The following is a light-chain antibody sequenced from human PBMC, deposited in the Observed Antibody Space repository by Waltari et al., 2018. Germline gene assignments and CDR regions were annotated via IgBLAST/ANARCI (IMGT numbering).Light chain of an antibody. CDR1: QSINNY. CDR2: KAS. Sequence: DIQMTQSPSTLSAFVGDRVNITCRASQSINNYLAWYQQRPGKAPNLLIYKASSLESGVPSRFSGSGSGTEFTLTISSLQPDDFATYYCQQYNNYPYAFGQGTKLEIK. V-gene: IGKV1-5*03. J-gene: IGKJ2*01. CDR3: QQYNNYPYA.